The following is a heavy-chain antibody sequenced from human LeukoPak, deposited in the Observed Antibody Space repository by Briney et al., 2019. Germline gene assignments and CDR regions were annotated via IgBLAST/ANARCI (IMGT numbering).Heavy chain of an antibody. CDR1: GFTFDDYA. J-gene: IGHJ4*02. Sequence: SGRSLRLSCAASGFTFDDYAMHWVRQAPGKGLEWVSGISWKSGSTGYADSVKGRFTISRDNAKNSLYLQMNSLRAEDTALYYCAKDIDYDSSGAVDYWGQGTLVTVSS. V-gene: IGHV3-9*01. CDR2: ISWKSGST. D-gene: IGHD3-22*01. CDR3: AKDIDYDSSGAVDY.